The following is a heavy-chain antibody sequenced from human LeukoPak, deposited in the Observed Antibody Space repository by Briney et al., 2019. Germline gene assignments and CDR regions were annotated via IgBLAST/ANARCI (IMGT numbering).Heavy chain of an antibody. CDR3: ARDSERITMVRGVNLNFDY. CDR1: GFTFTTYA. J-gene: IGHJ4*02. D-gene: IGHD3-10*01. V-gene: IGHV3-23*01. Sequence: PGESLRLSCAASGFTFTTYAMSWVRQALEKGLEWVSPISGSGGSTYYADSVKGRFTISRDTSKNTLYLQMSSLRSEDTAVYYCARDSERITMVRGVNLNFDYWGQGTLVTVSS. CDR2: ISGSGGST.